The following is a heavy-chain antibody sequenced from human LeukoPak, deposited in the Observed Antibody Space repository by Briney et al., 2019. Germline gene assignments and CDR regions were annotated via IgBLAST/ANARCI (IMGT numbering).Heavy chain of an antibody. Sequence: GASVKVSCKTSGYTFINYAVSWVRQAPGQGLEWMGWVTTGSGNTNYAQKFQGRVTLTTDTSTTTAYMELNNLRSDDTAVYYCARDGQAVAGTPFDYWGQGTLVTVSS. CDR1: GYTFINYA. CDR2: VTTGSGNT. D-gene: IGHD6-19*01. J-gene: IGHJ4*02. V-gene: IGHV1-18*01. CDR3: ARDGQAVAGTPFDY.